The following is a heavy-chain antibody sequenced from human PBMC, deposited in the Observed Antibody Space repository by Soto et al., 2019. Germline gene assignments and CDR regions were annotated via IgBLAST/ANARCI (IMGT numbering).Heavy chain of an antibody. CDR3: AKGSEGDIVVVPAALGGSVYYGMDV. CDR1: GFTFSSYA. Sequence: GGSLRLSCAASGFTFSSYAMSWVRQAPGKGLEWVSAISGSGGSTYYADSVKGRFTISRDNSKNTLYLQMNSLRAEDTVVYYCAKGSEGDIVVVPAALGGSVYYGMDVWGQGTTVTVSS. J-gene: IGHJ6*02. CDR2: ISGSGGST. V-gene: IGHV3-23*01. D-gene: IGHD2-2*01.